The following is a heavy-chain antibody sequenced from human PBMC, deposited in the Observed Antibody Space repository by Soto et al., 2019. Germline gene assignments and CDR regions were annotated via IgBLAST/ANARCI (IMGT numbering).Heavy chain of an antibody. D-gene: IGHD3-22*01. V-gene: IGHV3-23*01. CDR3: AKEGLGYYYGSSGYLTAVDY. CDR1: GFTFISYA. Sequence: PWGSLRLSCAASGFTFISYAIIFFRHSPFKWLEWVSAISGSGGSTYYADSVKGRFTISRDNSKNMLYLQMNSLRAEDTAVYYCAKEGLGYYYGSSGYLTAVDYWGQGTLVTVS. CDR2: ISGSGGST. J-gene: IGHJ4*02.